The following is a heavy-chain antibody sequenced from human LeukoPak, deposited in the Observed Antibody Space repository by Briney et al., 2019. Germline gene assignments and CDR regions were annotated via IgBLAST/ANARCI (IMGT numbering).Heavy chain of an antibody. CDR1: GYSISSGYY. V-gene: IGHV4-59*08. CDR2: IYYSEST. D-gene: IGHD6-19*01. J-gene: IGHJ4*02. Sequence: SETLSLTCTVSGYSISSGYYWTWIRQPPGKGLEWIGYIYYSESTNYNPSLKSRVTISLDTSKNQFSLRLSSVTAADTAVYYCARLSTSSGPYTFDYWGQGTLVTVSS. CDR3: ARLSTSSGPYTFDY.